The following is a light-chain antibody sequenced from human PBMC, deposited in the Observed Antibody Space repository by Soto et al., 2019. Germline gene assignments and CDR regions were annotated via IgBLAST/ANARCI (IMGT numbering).Light chain of an antibody. V-gene: IGKV3-11*01. CDR1: QSVGSY. CDR2: DAS. Sequence: EIVLTQSPATLSLSPGDRATLSCRASQSVGSYLGWYQQRPGQAPRLLIYDASNRATGIPARFSGSGSGTDFTLTISSLEPEDFAVYYCPQRSDWPSTFCGGTKVEIK. J-gene: IGKJ4*01. CDR3: PQRSDWPST.